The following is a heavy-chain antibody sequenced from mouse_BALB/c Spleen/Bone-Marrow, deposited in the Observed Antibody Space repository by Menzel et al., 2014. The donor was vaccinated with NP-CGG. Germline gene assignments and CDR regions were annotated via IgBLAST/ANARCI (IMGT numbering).Heavy chain of an antibody. V-gene: IGHV14-3*02. J-gene: IGHJ3*01. D-gene: IGHD2-1*01. CDR2: IDPANGNT. CDR1: GFNIKDTY. Sequence: VQLRQPGAELVKPGASVKLSCTASGFNIKDTYMHWVKQRPEQGLEWIGRIDPANGNTKYDPKFQGKATITADTSSNTAHLQLSSLTSEDTAVYYCARDGNFFFAYWGQGTLVTVSA. CDR3: ARDGNFFFAY.